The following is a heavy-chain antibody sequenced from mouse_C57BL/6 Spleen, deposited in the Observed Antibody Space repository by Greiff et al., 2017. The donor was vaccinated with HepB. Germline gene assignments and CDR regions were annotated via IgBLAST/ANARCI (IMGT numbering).Heavy chain of an antibody. CDR3: ARSLFYYGSSYGYFDV. Sequence: QVQLQQPGAELVKPGASVKMSCKASGYTFTSYWITWVKQRPGQGLEWIGDIYPGSGSTNYNEKFKSKATLTVDTSSSTAYMQLSSLTSEDSAVYYGARSLFYYGSSYGYFDVWGTGTTVTVSS. CDR1: GYTFTSYW. CDR2: IYPGSGST. D-gene: IGHD1-1*01. V-gene: IGHV1-55*01. J-gene: IGHJ1*03.